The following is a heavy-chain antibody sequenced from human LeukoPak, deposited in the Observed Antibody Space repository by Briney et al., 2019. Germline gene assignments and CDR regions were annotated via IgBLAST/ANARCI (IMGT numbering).Heavy chain of an antibody. V-gene: IGHV3-21*01. Sequence: GGSLRLSCAASGFTFTSYGMNWVRQAPGKGLEWVSSIRSSSSYIDYADSVKGRFTISRDNAKNSLYLQMNSLGAEDTAVYYCARDVGGGYYAFDIWGQGTMVTVSS. D-gene: IGHD2-21*01. J-gene: IGHJ3*02. CDR2: IRSSSSYI. CDR3: ARDVGGGYYAFDI. CDR1: GFTFTSYG.